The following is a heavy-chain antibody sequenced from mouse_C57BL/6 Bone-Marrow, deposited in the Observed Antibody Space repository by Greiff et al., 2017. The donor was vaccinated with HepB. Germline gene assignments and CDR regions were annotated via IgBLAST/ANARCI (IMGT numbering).Heavy chain of an antibody. CDR3: ARDDGSNRFDY. J-gene: IGHJ2*01. CDR1: GYTFTSYW. D-gene: IGHD1-1*01. CDR2: IDPSDSET. Sequence: QVQLQQPGAELVRPGSSVKLSCKASGYTFTSYWMHWVKQRPIQGLEWIGNIDPSDSETHYNQKFKDKATLTVDKSSSTAYMQFSSLTSEDSAIYYCARDDGSNRFDYWGQGTTLTVSS. V-gene: IGHV1-52*01.